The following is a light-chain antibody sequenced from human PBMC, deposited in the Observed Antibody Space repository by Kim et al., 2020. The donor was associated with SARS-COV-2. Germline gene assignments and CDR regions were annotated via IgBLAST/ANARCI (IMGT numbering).Light chain of an antibody. CDR2: EDD. J-gene: IGLJ2*01. Sequence: GKTVTISCTRSRVSSDDNYVQGYQQRPGGVPTTVIYEDDPRPSGVSDRFSGSIDNSSNSASLTISGLRTEDEADYYCQSYNRDNVIFGGGTQLTVL. CDR1: RVSSDDNY. CDR3: QSYNRDNVI. V-gene: IGLV6-57*03.